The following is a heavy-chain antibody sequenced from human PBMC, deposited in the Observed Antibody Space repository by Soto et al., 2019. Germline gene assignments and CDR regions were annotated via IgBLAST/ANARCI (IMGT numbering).Heavy chain of an antibody. CDR2: INPNDGDT. V-gene: IGHV1-2*02. Sequence: GASVKVSCKASGYTFTAYSIHWLRQAPGQGLEWMGWINPNDGDTNYAQNFQDRVTMASGTSITTVSMDLSRLTSDDTAVYFCARDSYSGSYVHWGQGTLVTVSS. J-gene: IGHJ4*02. D-gene: IGHD1-26*01. CDR3: ARDSYSGSYVH. CDR1: GYTFTAYS.